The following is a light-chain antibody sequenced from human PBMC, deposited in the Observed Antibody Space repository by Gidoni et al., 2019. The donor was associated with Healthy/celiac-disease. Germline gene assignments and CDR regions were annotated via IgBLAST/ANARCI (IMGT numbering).Light chain of an antibody. CDR2: DVS. CDR3: SSYTSSSTLDV. CDR1: SSDVGGYNY. J-gene: IGLJ1*01. V-gene: IGLV2-14*01. Sequence: QSALTQPASGYGSPGQSITISCTGTSSDVGGYNYVSWYQQHPGKAPKLMIYDVSNRPSGVSNRFSGSKSGNTASLTISGLQAEDEADYYCSSYTSSSTLDVFGTGTKVTVL.